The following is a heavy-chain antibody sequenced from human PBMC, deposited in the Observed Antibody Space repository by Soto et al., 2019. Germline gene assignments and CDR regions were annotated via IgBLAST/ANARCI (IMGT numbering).Heavy chain of an antibody. D-gene: IGHD1-1*01. CDR2: IYYSGST. CDR3: SRGGDAYKAGNY. J-gene: IGHJ4*02. CDR1: GGSISSYY. V-gene: IGHV4-59*12. Sequence: SETLSLTCTVSGGSISSYYWSWIRQPPGKGLEWIGEIYYSGSTNYNSSLKSRVTISADTSKNQFFLKLSSVTAADTAVYYCSRGGDAYKAGNYWGQGTLVTVSS.